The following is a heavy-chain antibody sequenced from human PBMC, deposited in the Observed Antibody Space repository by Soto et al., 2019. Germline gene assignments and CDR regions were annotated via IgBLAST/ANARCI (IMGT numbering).Heavy chain of an antibody. CDR1: GGTFSSYA. J-gene: IGHJ6*02. CDR2: IIPIFGTA. CDR3: ARAKSAKGYYYYYGMDV. V-gene: IGHV1-69*01. Sequence: QVQLVQSGAEVKKPGSSVKVSCKASGGTFSSYAISWVRQAPGQGLEWMGGIIPIFGTANYAQKFQGRVTITADESTSTAYMELSSLRSEDTAVYYGARAKSAKGYYYYYGMDVWGQGTTVTVSS.